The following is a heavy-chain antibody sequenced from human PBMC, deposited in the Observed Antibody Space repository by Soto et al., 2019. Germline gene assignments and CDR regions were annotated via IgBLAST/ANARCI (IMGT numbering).Heavy chain of an antibody. D-gene: IGHD3-3*01. CDR1: GFTFSSYW. V-gene: IGHV3-7*01. J-gene: IGHJ4*02. CDR3: ARDSGRFLEWLSLSVCLDY. CDR2: IKQDGSEK. Sequence: GGSLRLSCAASGFTFSSYWMSWVRQAPGKGLEWVANIKQDGSEKYYVDSVKGRFTISRDNAKNSLYLQMNSLRAEDTAVYYCARDSGRFLEWLSLSVCLDYWGQGTLVTVSS.